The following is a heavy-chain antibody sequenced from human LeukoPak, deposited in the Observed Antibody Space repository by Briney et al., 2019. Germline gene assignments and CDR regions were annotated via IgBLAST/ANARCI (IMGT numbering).Heavy chain of an antibody. CDR2: INPNSGGT. J-gene: IGHJ5*02. CDR3: ARDRNRHLRSGDVGLYNWFDP. D-gene: IGHD1-14*01. V-gene: IGHV1-2*02. CDR1: GYTFTDYY. Sequence: ASVKVSCKASGYTFTDYYMHWVRQAPGQGLEWMGWINPNSGGTDYAQKFQGRVTMTRETSIGTAYMELSRLRSDDTAVYYCARDRNRHLRSGDVGLYNWFDPWGQGTLVTVSS.